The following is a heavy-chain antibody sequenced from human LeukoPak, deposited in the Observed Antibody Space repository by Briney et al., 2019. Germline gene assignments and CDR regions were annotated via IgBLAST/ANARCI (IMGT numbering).Heavy chain of an antibody. CDR3: ARGRYYYDSSGYPNINYYYYMDV. V-gene: IGHV4-34*01. J-gene: IGHJ6*03. Sequence: SETLSLTCAVYGGSFSGYYWSWIRQPPGKGLEWIGEINHSGSTNYNPSLKSRVTISVDTSKNQFSLKLSSVTAADTAVYYCARGRYYYDSSGYPNINYYYYMDVWGKGTTVTVSS. CDR2: INHSGST. D-gene: IGHD3-22*01. CDR1: GGSFSGYY.